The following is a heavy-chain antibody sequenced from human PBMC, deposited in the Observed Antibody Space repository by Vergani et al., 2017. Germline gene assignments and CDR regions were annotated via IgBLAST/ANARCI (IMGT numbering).Heavy chain of an antibody. D-gene: IGHD2-2*02. CDR3: ARGLGYCSSTSCYTRGLDAFYYYYYMDV. J-gene: IGHJ6*03. CDR2: IYYSGST. CDR1: GGSISSGGYY. V-gene: IGHV4-31*03. Sequence: QVQLQESGPGLVKPSQTLSLTCTVSGGSISSGGYYWSWIRQHPGKGLEWIGYIYYSGSTYYNPSLKSRVTISLDTSKNQFSLKLGSVTAADTAVYYCARGLGYCSSTSCYTRGLDAFYYYYYMDVWGKGTTVTVSS.